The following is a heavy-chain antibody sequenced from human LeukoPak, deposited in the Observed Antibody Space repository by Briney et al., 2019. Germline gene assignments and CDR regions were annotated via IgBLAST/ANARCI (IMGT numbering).Heavy chain of an antibody. CDR2: INHSGST. Sequence: PSETLSLTCAVSGGSFSGYYWSWIRQPPGKGLEWIGEINHSGSTNYNPSLKSRVTISVDTSKNQFSLKLSSVTAADTAVYYWARGVSRGVKSYYFDYWGQGTLVTVSS. V-gene: IGHV4-34*01. J-gene: IGHJ4*02. D-gene: IGHD3-10*01. CDR1: GGSFSGYY. CDR3: ARGVSRGVKSYYFDY.